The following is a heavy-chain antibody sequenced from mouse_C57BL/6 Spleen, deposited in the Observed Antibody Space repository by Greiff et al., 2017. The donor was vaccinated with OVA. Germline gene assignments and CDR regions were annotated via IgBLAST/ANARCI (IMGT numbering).Heavy chain of an antibody. J-gene: IGHJ1*03. Sequence: QVQLQQSGAELVRPGASVKMSCKASGYTFTSYTMHWVKQRPGQGLEWIGYINPSSGYTKYNQKFKDKATLTADKSSSTANMQLRSLTSEDSSVYYVAGCKDWDFDVWGTGTTVTVS. V-gene: IGHV1-4*01. CDR3: AGCKDWDFDV. CDR2: INPSSGYT. CDR1: GYTFTSYT.